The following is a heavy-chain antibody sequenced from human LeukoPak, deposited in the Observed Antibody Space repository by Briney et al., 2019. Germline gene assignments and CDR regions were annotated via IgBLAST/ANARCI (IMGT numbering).Heavy chain of an antibody. Sequence: SETLSLTCTVSGGSISSYYWSWIRQPPGKGLEWIGYIYYSGSTDYNPSLKSRVTISLDTSKNHFSLELSSVTAADTAVYYCARHGSVAKLRFDYWGQGTLVTVSS. CDR3: ARHGSVAKLRFDY. J-gene: IGHJ4*02. CDR1: GGSISSYY. V-gene: IGHV4-59*08. CDR2: IYYSGST. D-gene: IGHD6-19*01.